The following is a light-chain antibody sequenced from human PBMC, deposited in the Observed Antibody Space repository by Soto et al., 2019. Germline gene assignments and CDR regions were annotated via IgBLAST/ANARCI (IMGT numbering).Light chain of an antibody. Sequence: DIVMTQSPDSLAVSLGERATINCKSNQSVLDSSNNVNYLAWYQQKPGQPPKLLIYWASTRESGVSDRFSGSGSGTDFTLTISSLQAEDVAVYYCQQSYSTLLTFGGGTKVEIK. J-gene: IGKJ4*01. CDR1: QSVLDSSNNVNY. CDR2: WAS. V-gene: IGKV4-1*01. CDR3: QQSYSTLLT.